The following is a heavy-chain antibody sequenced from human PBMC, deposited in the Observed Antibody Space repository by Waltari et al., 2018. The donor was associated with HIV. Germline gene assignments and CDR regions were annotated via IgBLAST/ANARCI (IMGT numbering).Heavy chain of an antibody. Sequence: EVQLVESGGGSVQPGRSLRLSCTASGITFDDYAMHWVRQPPGVGLDGVSGMSWNGGDIADADSVKVRFTISRDNTKNSLFLQMNSVRVEDTALYYCVKDGASTIFGVLNGMDVWGQGTTVTVSS. J-gene: IGHJ6*02. V-gene: IGHV3-9*01. CDR2: MSWNGGDI. CDR3: VKDGASTIFGVLNGMDV. CDR1: GITFDDYA. D-gene: IGHD3-3*01.